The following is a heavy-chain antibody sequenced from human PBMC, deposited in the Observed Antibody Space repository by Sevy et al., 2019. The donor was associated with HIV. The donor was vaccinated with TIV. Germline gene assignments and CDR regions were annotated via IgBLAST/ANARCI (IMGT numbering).Heavy chain of an antibody. Sequence: GGSLRLSCAASGFSLTTSDMHWVRQAPGKGLEWADYVRNDGSNKYYADSVRDRFTISRDSPKNTLYLQMNSLRDEDTAIYYCARGRKTTEEWLEELDYYYGLDVWGQGTTVTVSS. J-gene: IGHJ6*02. CDR3: ARGRKTTEEWLEELDYYYGLDV. CDR2: VRNDGSNK. D-gene: IGHD2-8*01. V-gene: IGHV3-30*02. CDR1: GFSLTTSD.